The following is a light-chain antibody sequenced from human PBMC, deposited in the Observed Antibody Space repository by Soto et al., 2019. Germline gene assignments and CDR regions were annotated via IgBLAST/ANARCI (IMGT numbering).Light chain of an antibody. V-gene: IGKV1-39*01. J-gene: IGKJ2*01. CDR2: ATT. CDR3: QQSYSGLYT. Sequence: DIQMTQSPSSLSASVGDRVTITCRASQSISRYLSWYQKKPGKAPKLLIYATTTLQVGVPSRFVGSGAGTDFTLTISSLQPEDFATYYCQQSYSGLYTFGQGTQLEIK. CDR1: QSISRY.